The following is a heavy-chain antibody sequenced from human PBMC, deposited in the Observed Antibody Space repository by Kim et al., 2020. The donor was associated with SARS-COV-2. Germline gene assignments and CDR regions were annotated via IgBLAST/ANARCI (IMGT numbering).Heavy chain of an antibody. CDR3: ARGPRSLAVAGNFDY. J-gene: IGHJ4*02. CDR1: GGSISSYY. Sequence: SETLSLTCTVSGGSISSYYWSWIRQPPGKGLEWIGYIYYSGSTNYNPSLKSRVTISVDTSKNQFSLKLSSVTAADTAVYYCARGPRSLAVAGNFDYWGQGTLVTVSS. D-gene: IGHD6-19*01. CDR2: IYYSGST. V-gene: IGHV4-59*13.